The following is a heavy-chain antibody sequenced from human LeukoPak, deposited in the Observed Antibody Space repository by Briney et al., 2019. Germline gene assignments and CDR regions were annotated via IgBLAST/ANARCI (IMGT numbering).Heavy chain of an antibody. D-gene: IGHD5-18*01. CDR2: TFYSETT. J-gene: IGHJ6*03. CDR3: ARGRAGRGYSYVIYYYYYMDV. CDR1: GDSIGSGSYY. V-gene: IGHV4-39*07. Sequence: SETLTLICTVSGDSIGSGSYYWAGHRQPPGKGLEWMASTFYSETTYYNPSLEGRLTISLNTSKHQFSLRQTSVTAADTAVYYCARGRAGRGYSYVIYYYYYMDVWGKRTTVTVSS.